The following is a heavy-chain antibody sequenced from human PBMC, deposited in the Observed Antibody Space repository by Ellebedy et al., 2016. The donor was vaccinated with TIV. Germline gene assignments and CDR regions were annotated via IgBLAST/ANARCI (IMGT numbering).Heavy chain of an antibody. V-gene: IGHV2-5*01. Sequence: SGPTLVKPTQTLTLTCTFSGFSLSTTEVAVAWIRQPPGKALEWLALIHWNDDKRYSTSLKSRLTIIKDTSNNEVVLIMTNMDPADTATYYCAHRRSYYGLDSWGPGTLVTVSS. CDR1: GFSLSTTEVA. D-gene: IGHD3-10*01. J-gene: IGHJ4*02. CDR3: AHRRSYYGLDS. CDR2: IHWNDDK.